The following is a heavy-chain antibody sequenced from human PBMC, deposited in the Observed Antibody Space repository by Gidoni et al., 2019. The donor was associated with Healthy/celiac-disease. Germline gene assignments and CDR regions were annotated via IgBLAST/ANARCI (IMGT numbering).Heavy chain of an antibody. J-gene: IGHJ4*02. D-gene: IGHD1-1*01. CDR3: ARVGGNWNDYFDY. V-gene: IGHV4-31*01. CDR2: IYYSGST. CDR1: GGSISSGGYY. Sequence: QVQLQESGPGLVKPSQTLSLTCTVSGGSISSGGYYWSWIRQHPGRGLEWIGYIYYSGSTYYNPSLKSLVTISVDTSKNQFSLKLSSVTAADTAVYYCARVGGNWNDYFDYWGQGTLVTVSS.